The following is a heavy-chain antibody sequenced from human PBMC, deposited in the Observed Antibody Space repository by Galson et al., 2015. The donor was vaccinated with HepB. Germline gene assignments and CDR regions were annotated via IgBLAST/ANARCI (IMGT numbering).Heavy chain of an antibody. V-gene: IGHV3-23*01. CDR2: ISGSGGST. CDR1: GFTFSSYA. D-gene: IGHD5-24*01. CDR3: AKDTWRWQASKGQEAFDI. J-gene: IGHJ3*02. Sequence: SLRLSCAASGFTFSSYAMSWVRQAPGKGLEWVSAISGSGGSTYYADSVKGRFTISRDNSKNTLYLQMNSLRAEDTAVYYCAKDTWRWQASKGQEAFDIWGQGTMVTVSS.